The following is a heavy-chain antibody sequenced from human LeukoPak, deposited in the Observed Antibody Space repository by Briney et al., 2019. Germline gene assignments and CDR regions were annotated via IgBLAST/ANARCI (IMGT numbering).Heavy chain of an antibody. CDR3: ARQSNGGDILTGSRTLNWFDP. CDR2: IYYSGST. Sequence: PSETLSLTCTVSGGSISSSSYYWGWIRQPPGKGLEWIGSIYYSGSTYYNPSLKGRVTISVDTSKNQFSLKLSSVTAADTAVYYCARQSNGGDILTGSRTLNWFDPWGQGTLVTVSS. V-gene: IGHV4-39*01. CDR1: GGSISSSSYY. J-gene: IGHJ5*02. D-gene: IGHD3-9*01.